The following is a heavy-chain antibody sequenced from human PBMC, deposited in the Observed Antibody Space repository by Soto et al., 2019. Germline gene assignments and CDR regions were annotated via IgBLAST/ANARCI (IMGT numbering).Heavy chain of an antibody. V-gene: IGHV3-64*01. CDR2: ISSNGGST. J-gene: IGHJ4*02. Sequence: GGSLRLSCAASGFTFSSYAMHWVRQAPGKGLEYVSAISSNGGSTYYANSVKGRFTISRDNSKNTLYLQMGSLRAEDMAVYYCARVMVAAVGFDYWGQGTLVTVSS. CDR3: ARVMVAAVGFDY. CDR1: GFTFSSYA. D-gene: IGHD2-15*01.